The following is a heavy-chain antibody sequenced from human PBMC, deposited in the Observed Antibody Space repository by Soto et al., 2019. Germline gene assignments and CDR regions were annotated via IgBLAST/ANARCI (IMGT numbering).Heavy chain of an antibody. Sequence: GGSLRLSXAASGFTFSNYWMYWVRQAPGKGLVWVSRINSDGSRTNYADSVKGRLSTSRDNAKNTLYLQMNSLRAEDTAVYYCARESTEITLFGMDVWGQGTTVTVSS. D-gene: IGHD1-20*01. CDR3: ARESTEITLFGMDV. V-gene: IGHV3-74*01. J-gene: IGHJ6*02. CDR1: GFTFSNYW. CDR2: INSDGSRT.